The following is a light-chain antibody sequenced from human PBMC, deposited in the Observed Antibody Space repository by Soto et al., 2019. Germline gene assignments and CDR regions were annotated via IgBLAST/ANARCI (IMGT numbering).Light chain of an antibody. CDR3: QQYNNWPLWT. J-gene: IGKJ1*01. V-gene: IGKV3-15*01. Sequence: EIVMTQSPATLSLSPGERATLSCRASHGVTTNLAWYQQKPGQAPRLLIYGASTRATGIPARFSGSGSGTDFTLTISRLQSEDVAVYYCQQYNNWPLWTFGQGTKVEIK. CDR1: HGVTTN. CDR2: GAS.